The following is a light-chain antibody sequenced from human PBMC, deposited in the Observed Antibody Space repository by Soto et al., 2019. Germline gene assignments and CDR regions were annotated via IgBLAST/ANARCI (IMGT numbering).Light chain of an antibody. J-gene: IGKJ2*01. CDR1: QGNSNY. CDR2: AAS. CDR3: QMYNSAPRYT. Sequence: DIQMTQSPSSLSASVGDRVTITCRASQGNSNYLAWYQQKPGKVPKLLIYAASTLQSGVPSRFSGSGSGTDFTLTISSLQPEDVATYYCQMYNSAPRYTFGQGTKLEIK. V-gene: IGKV1-27*01.